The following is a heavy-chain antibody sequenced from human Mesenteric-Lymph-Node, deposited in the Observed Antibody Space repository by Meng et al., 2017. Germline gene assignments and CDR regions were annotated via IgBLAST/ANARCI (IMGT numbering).Heavy chain of an antibody. CDR3: ARVSHYGSRGYYYYGMDV. D-gene: IGHD3-10*01. CDR1: GGTFSSYA. Sequence: SVKVSCKASGGTFSSYAISWVRQAPGQGLEWMGGIIPIFGTANYAQKFQGRVTITADKSTSTAYMELSSLRSEDTAVYYCARVSHYGSRGYYYYGMDVWGQGTTVTVSS. V-gene: IGHV1-69*06. J-gene: IGHJ6*02. CDR2: IIPIFGTA.